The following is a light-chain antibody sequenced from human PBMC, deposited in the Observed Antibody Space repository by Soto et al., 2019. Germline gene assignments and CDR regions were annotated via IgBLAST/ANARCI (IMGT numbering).Light chain of an antibody. V-gene: IGKV3-20*01. Sequence: EIVLTQSPGTLSLSPGERATLSCRASQTISSSFLAWYQQKPGQAPRLLIYRASRRPPGIPDRFSGSGSWTDFTLTISRLESEDFAVYYCHQFGSSPLDTFGPGTKVEIK. CDR3: HQFGSSPLDT. CDR2: RAS. J-gene: IGKJ3*01. CDR1: QTISSSF.